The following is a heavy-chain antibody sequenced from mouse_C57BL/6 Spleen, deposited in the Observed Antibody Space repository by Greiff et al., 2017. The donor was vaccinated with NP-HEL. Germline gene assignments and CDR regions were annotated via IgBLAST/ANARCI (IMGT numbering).Heavy chain of an antibody. V-gene: IGHV1-39*01. CDR1: GYSFTDYN. D-gene: IGHD1-1*01. CDR2: INHNYGST. CDR3: AKYYYGLDY. Sequence: EVQLQQSGPELVKPGASVKISCKASGYSFTDYNMTWVKQSTGKSLEWIGVINHNYGSTSYNQKLKGQATLTVDQSSSTAYMQLNSLTSEDSAVYYCAKYYYGLDYWGQGTTLTVSS. J-gene: IGHJ2*01.